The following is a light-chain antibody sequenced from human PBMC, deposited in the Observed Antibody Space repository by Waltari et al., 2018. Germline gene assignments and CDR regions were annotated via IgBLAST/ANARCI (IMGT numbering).Light chain of an antibody. CDR3: QQSSTTPST. CDR1: QSISNF. J-gene: IGKJ2*01. V-gene: IGKV1-39*01. CDR2: SAS. Sequence: DIQMTQSPSSLSASVGDRVTITCRASQSISNFLNWYQQKPGEAPKLLIYSASTLQSGVPSRFRGAGSGTDFSLTIISLQPEDFASYYCQQSSTTPSTFGQGTKLEIK.